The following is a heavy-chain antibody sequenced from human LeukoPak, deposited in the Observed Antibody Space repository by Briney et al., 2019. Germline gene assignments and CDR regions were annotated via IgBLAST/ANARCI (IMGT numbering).Heavy chain of an antibody. V-gene: IGHV3-48*03. J-gene: IGHJ4*02. CDR1: GFTFSSYE. Sequence: PGGSLRLSCAASGFTFSSYEMNWVRQAPGKGLEWVSYISSSGITIYYADSVKGRFTISRDNAKNTLYLQMNSLRAEDTALYYCAKPLHYYGSGSYDYWGQGTLVTVSS. D-gene: IGHD3-10*01. CDR3: AKPLHYYGSGSYDY. CDR2: ISSSGITI.